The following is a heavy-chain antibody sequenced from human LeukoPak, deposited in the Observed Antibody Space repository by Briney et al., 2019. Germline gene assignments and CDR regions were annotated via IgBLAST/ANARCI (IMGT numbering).Heavy chain of an antibody. CDR1: GGSISSYY. CDR2: INHSGST. Sequence: PSETLSLTCTVSGGSISSYYWSWIRQPPGKGLEWIGEINHSGSTNYNPSLKSRVTISVDTSKNQFSLKLSSVTAADTAVYYCASPWEQTTPDAFDIWGQGTMVTVSS. J-gene: IGHJ3*02. V-gene: IGHV4-34*01. D-gene: IGHD1-26*01. CDR3: ASPWEQTTPDAFDI.